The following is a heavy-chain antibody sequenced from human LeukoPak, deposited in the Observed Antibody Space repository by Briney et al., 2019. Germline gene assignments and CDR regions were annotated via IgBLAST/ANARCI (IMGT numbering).Heavy chain of an antibody. CDR1: GGSISNYY. J-gene: IGHJ4*02. D-gene: IGHD1-26*01. Sequence: SETLSLTCTVSGGSISNYYWSWIRQSPGRGLEWIGYIYYTGSTNYNPSLRSRPTISVDTSKNQFSLKLSSVTAADTAVYYCARGSGSSYFDLWGQGTLVTVSS. V-gene: IGHV4-59*01. CDR3: ARGSGSSYFDL. CDR2: IYYTGST.